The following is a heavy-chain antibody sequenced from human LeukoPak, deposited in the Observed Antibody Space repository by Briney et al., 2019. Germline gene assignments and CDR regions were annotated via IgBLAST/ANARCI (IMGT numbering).Heavy chain of an antibody. CDR3: TKRNSGGYYDY. V-gene: IGHV3-66*02. J-gene: IGHJ4*02. D-gene: IGHD5-12*01. Sequence: GSLRLSCAASGFTVSSDNMSWVRQVPGRGLEWVAVVYSGDDGTNYADSVRGRFTISRDDSKSTVFLQMNSLRVDDTAIYYCTKRNSGGYYDYWGQGTLVTVSS. CDR1: GFTVSSDN. CDR2: VYSGDDGT.